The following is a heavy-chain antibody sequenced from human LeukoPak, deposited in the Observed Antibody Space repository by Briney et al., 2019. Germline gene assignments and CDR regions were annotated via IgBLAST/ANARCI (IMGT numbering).Heavy chain of an antibody. Sequence: KPSETLSLTCTVSGGSISSYYWSWIRQPPGKGLEWIGYIYYSGSTNYNPSLKSRVTISVDTSKNQFSLKLSSVTAADTAMYYCARDGDPSSPPETTGAFDIWGQGTMVTVSS. CDR2: IYYSGST. V-gene: IGHV4-59*12. CDR3: ARDGDPSSPPETTGAFDI. J-gene: IGHJ3*02. D-gene: IGHD4-11*01. CDR1: GGSISSYY.